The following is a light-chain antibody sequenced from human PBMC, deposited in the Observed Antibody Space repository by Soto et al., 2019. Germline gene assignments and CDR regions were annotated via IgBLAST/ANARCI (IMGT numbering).Light chain of an antibody. CDR3: QQYYTTPWT. J-gene: IGKJ1*01. CDR1: QTILYSSNNKTY. V-gene: IGKV4-1*01. Sequence: DIVMTQSPNSLAVSLGERATINCRSSQTILYSSNNKTYLAWYQLKAGQPPKLLISWASTRESGVPDRFSGSGSGTDFTLTISSLQAEDVAVYCCQQYYTTPWTFGQGPKVEIK. CDR2: WAS.